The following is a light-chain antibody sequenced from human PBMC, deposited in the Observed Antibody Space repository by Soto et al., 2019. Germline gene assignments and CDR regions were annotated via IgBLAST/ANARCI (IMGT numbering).Light chain of an antibody. CDR2: ATS. J-gene: IGKJ4*01. V-gene: IGKV3-20*01. CDR1: QSVSSN. CDR3: QQYGSSPT. Sequence: EIVFTQSPATLSVSPGERATLSCRASQSVSSNLAWYQQKPGHAPRLLIYATSSRATGIPDRFTGGGAGTGFTLTISRLEPEDSAVYYCQQYGSSPTFGGGTKVDIK.